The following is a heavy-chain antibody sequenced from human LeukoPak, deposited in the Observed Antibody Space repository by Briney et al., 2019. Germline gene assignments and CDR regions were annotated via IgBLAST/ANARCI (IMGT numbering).Heavy chain of an antibody. Sequence: GGSLRLSCAASGFTFSTYAVSWVRLAPGKGLDWVSAISGRGGNPYYADSVKGRFSISRDNSKNTVFLQMNSLRAEDTAVYYCAKDLVPGVAVAGTGFDPWGQGTLVTVSS. V-gene: IGHV3-23*01. CDR2: ISGRGGNP. D-gene: IGHD6-19*01. J-gene: IGHJ5*02. CDR3: AKDLVPGVAVAGTGFDP. CDR1: GFTFSTYA.